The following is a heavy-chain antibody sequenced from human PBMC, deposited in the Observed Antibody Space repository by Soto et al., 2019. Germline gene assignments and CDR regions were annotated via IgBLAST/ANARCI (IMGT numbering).Heavy chain of an antibody. D-gene: IGHD1-26*01. CDR2: ISHSGKT. V-gene: IGHV4-31*03. CDR1: GGSIISGGYY. CDR3: ARDVASEDTRIGISLFDP. J-gene: IGHJ5*02. Sequence: QVQLQESGPGLVKPSQTLSLTCTVSGGSIISGGYYWRWIRQHPGKGLEWIGYISHSGKTYYNPSLKSRISRSIDTSKNQFSLKLRSVTAADPAVYYCARDVASEDTRIGISLFDPWCQGTLVTVSS.